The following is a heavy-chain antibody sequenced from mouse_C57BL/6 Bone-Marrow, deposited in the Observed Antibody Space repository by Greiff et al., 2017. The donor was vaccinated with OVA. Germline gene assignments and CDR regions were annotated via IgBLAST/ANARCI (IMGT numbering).Heavy chain of an antibody. Sequence: VHVKQSGTVLARPGASVKMSCKTSGYTFTSYWMHWVKQRPGQGLEWIGAIYPGNSDTSYNQKFKGKAKLTAVTSASTAYMELSSLTNEDSAVYYCTRGTTVGARYFDYWGQGTTLTVSS. V-gene: IGHV1-5*01. CDR2: IYPGNSDT. D-gene: IGHD1-1*01. CDR1: GYTFTSYW. J-gene: IGHJ2*01. CDR3: TRGTTVGARYFDY.